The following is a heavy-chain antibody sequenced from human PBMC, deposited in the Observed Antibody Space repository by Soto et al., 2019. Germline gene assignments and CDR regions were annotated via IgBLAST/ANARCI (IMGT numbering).Heavy chain of an antibody. CDR2: IIPILGIA. D-gene: IGHD6-13*01. CDR1: GGTFSSYT. Sequence: SVKVSCKASGGTFSSYTISWVRQAPGQGLEWMGRIIPILGIANYAQKFQGRVTITADKSTSTAYMELSSLRSGDTAVYYCARERPEAAAFDYWGQGTLVTVSS. CDR3: ARERPEAAAFDY. J-gene: IGHJ4*02. V-gene: IGHV1-69*04.